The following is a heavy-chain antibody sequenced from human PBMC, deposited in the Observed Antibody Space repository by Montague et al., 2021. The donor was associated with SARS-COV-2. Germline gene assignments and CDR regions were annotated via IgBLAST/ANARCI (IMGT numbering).Heavy chain of an antibody. V-gene: IGHV4-39*01. CDR1: GGSISSSSHY. CDR2: IYYSGXT. J-gene: IGHJ4*02. CDR3: ARHGKTRIAMIVVVIVYFDY. D-gene: IGHD3-22*01. Sequence: SETLSLTCTVSGGSISSSSHYWSWIRQPPGKGLEWIGCIYYSGXTXYXXXXKXRVTTSVDTSKNLFSLTLSSVTAADTAVYYCARHGKTRIAMIVVVIVYFDYWGQGTLVTVST.